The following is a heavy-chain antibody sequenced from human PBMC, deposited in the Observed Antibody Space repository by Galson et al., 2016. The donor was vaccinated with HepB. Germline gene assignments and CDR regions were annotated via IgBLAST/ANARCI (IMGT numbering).Heavy chain of an antibody. CDR1: GYIFTAYY. CDR2: INPNSGGT. D-gene: IGHD7-27*01. Sequence: SVKVSCKASGYIFTAYYIHWVRQAPGHGLEWIGWINPNSGGTDYAPIFQGRVTLSSDTSLSTAYMELTSLKSDDTALYYCARGPWGSSGWYHDVWGRGTLVSVSS. CDR3: ARGPWGSSGWYHDV. J-gene: IGHJ2*01. V-gene: IGHV1-2*02.